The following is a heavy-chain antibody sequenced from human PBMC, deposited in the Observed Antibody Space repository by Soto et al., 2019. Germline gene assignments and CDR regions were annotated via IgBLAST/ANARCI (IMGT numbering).Heavy chain of an antibody. D-gene: IGHD4-17*01. V-gene: IGHV3-15*07. CDR2: IKSKTDGGTT. J-gene: IGHJ4*02. Sequence: EVQLVESGGGLVKPGGSLRLSCAASGFTFSNAWMNWVRQAPGKGLEWVGRIKSKTDGGTTDYAAPVKGRFTISRDDSKNTLYLQMNSLKTEDIAVYYCTTNLDDYGDYHFDYWGQGTLVTVSS. CDR3: TTNLDDYGDYHFDY. CDR1: GFTFSNAW.